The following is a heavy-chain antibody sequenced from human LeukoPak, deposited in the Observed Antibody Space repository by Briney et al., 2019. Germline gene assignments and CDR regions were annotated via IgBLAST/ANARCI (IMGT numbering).Heavy chain of an antibody. CDR3: ARGGIAAAGNHDYGDYRADY. V-gene: IGHV1-2*02. CDR1: GYTFTDHY. J-gene: IGHJ4*02. CDR2: IHPGRGDT. D-gene: IGHD4-17*01. Sequence: GASVKVSCKALGYTFTDHYFHWLRQAPGQGLEWMGWIHPGRGDTNYAQKFQGRVTMTRDTSISTAYMELSRLRSDDTAVYYCARGGIAAAGNHDYGDYRADYWGQGTLVTVSS.